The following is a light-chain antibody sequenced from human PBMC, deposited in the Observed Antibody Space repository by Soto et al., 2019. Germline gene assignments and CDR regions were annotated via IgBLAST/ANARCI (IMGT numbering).Light chain of an antibody. CDR2: WAS. CDR1: QHLWFRANSKNY. V-gene: IGKV4-1*01. J-gene: IGKJ1*01. Sequence: VSPRTPVSLSVTLGVWATIFCKSSQHLWFRANSKNYLAWYQQKPGQPPRLLIYWASTRESGVPDRFSGSGSGADFTLTISSLQSEDVAVYYCQQYDNWPRTFGRGTKVDI. CDR3: QQYDNWPRT.